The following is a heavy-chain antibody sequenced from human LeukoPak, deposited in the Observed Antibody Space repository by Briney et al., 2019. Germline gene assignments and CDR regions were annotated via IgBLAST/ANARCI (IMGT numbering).Heavy chain of an antibody. Sequence: TGGSLRLSCAASGFTFSSYAMSWVRQAPGKGPEWVSSISGSGGKTYYTDSVKGRFTISRDNSKNTLYLQMNSLRAEDTAVYYCATEDSEGGPNWFHPWGQGTLVTVSS. CDR2: ISGSGGKT. CDR1: GFTFSSYA. CDR3: ATEDSEGGPNWFHP. V-gene: IGHV3-23*01. D-gene: IGHD1-14*01. J-gene: IGHJ5*02.